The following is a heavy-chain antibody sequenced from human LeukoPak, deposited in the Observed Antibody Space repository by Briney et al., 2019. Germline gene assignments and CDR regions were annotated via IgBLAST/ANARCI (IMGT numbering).Heavy chain of an antibody. CDR3: AKGYYYDTGGPYYFDY. D-gene: IGHD3-22*01. Sequence: GGSLRLSCAASGFTFSTYSMNWVRQAPGKGLQWVSYISDSGAAMYYADSVKGRFTISRDNSKNTLYLQMNSLRAEDTAIYYCAKGYYYDTGGPYYFDYWGQGTLVTVSS. V-gene: IGHV3-48*01. CDR1: GFTFSTYS. CDR2: ISDSGAAM. J-gene: IGHJ4*02.